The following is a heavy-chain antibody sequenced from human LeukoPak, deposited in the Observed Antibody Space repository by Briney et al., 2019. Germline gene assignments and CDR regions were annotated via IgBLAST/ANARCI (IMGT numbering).Heavy chain of an antibody. Sequence: KPSETLSLTCAVSGYSISSGYYWGWIRQPPGKGLEWIGSIYHSGSTYYNPSLKSRATISVDTSKNQFSLKLSSVTAADTAVYYCARGGGYCSGGSCYPSYFDYWGQGTLVTVSS. D-gene: IGHD2-15*01. CDR2: IYHSGST. CDR1: GYSISSGYY. V-gene: IGHV4-38-2*01. J-gene: IGHJ4*02. CDR3: ARGGGYCSGGSCYPSYFDY.